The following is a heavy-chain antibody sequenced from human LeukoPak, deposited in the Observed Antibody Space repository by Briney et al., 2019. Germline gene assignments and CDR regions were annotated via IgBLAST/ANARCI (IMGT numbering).Heavy chain of an antibody. J-gene: IGHJ3*02. V-gene: IGHV3-53*01. D-gene: IGHD3-22*01. CDR2: IYSGGST. CDR3: ARARDSSGYPYAFDI. CDR1: GFTFSSYA. Sequence: GGSLRLSCAASGFTFSSYAMSWVRQAPGKGLEWVSVIYSGGSTYYADSVKGRFTISRDNSKNTLYLQMNSLRAEDTAVYYCARARDSSGYPYAFDIWGQGTMVTVSS.